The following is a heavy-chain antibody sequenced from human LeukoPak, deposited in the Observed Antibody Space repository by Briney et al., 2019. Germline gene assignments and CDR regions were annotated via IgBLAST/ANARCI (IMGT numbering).Heavy chain of an antibody. Sequence: EASVKVSCKASGYTFTGYYMHWVRQAPGQGLEWMGWINPNSGGTNYAQKFQGWVTMTRDTSISTAYMELSRLRSDDTAVYYCARDQMSDHGDCSFDYWGQGTLVTVSS. CDR3: ARDQMSDHGDCSFDY. CDR2: INPNSGGT. CDR1: GYTFTGYY. V-gene: IGHV1-2*04. D-gene: IGHD4-17*01. J-gene: IGHJ4*02.